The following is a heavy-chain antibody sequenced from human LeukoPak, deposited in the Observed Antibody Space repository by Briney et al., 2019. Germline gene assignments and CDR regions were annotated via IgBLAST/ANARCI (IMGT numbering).Heavy chain of an antibody. Sequence: PSETLSLTCTVSGYSISSGYYWGWIRQPPGKGLEWIGSIYHSGSTYYNPSLKSRVTISVDTSKNQFSLKLSSVTAADTAVYYCVTYYYDSSGYRIDYWGQGTLVTVSS. D-gene: IGHD3-22*01. CDR2: IYHSGST. CDR3: VTYYYDSSGYRIDY. V-gene: IGHV4-38-2*02. J-gene: IGHJ4*02. CDR1: GYSISSGYY.